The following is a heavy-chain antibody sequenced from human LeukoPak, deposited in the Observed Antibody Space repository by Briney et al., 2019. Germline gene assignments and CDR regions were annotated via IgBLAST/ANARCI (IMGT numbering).Heavy chain of an antibody. CDR2: ISYDGSNK. CDR1: GFTFSSYG. V-gene: IGHV3-30*03. J-gene: IGHJ6*03. CDR3: ARGISLGYYYYMDV. Sequence: GGSLRLSCAASGFTFSSYGMHWVRQAPGKGLEWVAVISYDGSNKYYADSVKGRFTISRDNSKNTLYLQMNSLRAEDTAVYYCARGISLGYYYYMDVWGKGTTVTVSS. D-gene: IGHD2/OR15-2a*01.